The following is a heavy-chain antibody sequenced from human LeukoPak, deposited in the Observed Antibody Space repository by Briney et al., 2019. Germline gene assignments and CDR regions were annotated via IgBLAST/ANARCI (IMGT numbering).Heavy chain of an antibody. CDR2: IRTKANSYTT. Sequence: GGSLRLSCAASGFTFSGSAMHWVRQASGKGLEWVGRIRTKANSYTTVHAASVMGRFTISRDDSKNTAYLQMNSLKTEDSAVYHCISGYDSDGYHLDYWGQGTLVTVSS. J-gene: IGHJ4*02. V-gene: IGHV3-73*01. D-gene: IGHD3-22*01. CDR1: GFTFSGSA. CDR3: ISGYDSDGYHLDY.